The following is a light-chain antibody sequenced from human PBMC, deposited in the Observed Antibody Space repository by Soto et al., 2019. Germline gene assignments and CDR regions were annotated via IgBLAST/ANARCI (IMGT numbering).Light chain of an antibody. J-gene: IGKJ3*01. CDR1: QSISAW. Sequence: DIQMTQSPSTLSATAGDRVTITCRASQSISAWLAWYQQKPGKAPKLLIYDASNLQSGVPSRFSGSGSGTDFTLTISCLQSEDFATYYCQQYYSYPSFGPGTKVDIK. CDR2: DAS. V-gene: IGKV1-5*01. CDR3: QQYYSYPS.